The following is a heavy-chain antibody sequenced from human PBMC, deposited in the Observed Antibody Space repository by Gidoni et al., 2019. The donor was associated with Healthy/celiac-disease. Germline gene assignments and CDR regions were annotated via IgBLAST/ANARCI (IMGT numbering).Heavy chain of an antibody. Sequence: QVQLVASGGGVVQPGRSLRLSCAASGFTFSSYAMHWVRQAPGKGLEWVAVISYDGSNKYYADSVKGRFTISRDNSKNTLYLQMNSLRAEDTAVYYCARDLDSSGLLDYWGQGTLVTVSS. CDR1: GFTFSSYA. J-gene: IGHJ4*02. CDR3: ARDLDSSGLLDY. V-gene: IGHV3-30-3*01. CDR2: ISYDGSNK. D-gene: IGHD3-22*01.